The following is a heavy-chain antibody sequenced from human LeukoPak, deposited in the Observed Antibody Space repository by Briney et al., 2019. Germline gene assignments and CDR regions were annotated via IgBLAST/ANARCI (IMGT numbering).Heavy chain of an antibody. J-gene: IGHJ4*02. D-gene: IGHD3-10*01. V-gene: IGHV3-23*01. CDR3: ANKRGSGSSD. CDR1: GFTFSNDG. Sequence: GRSLRPSCAASGFTFSNDGMSWVGQAPGNGLEWVSAISGSGGSTYYADSVKGRFTISRDNSKNTLYPQMNSLRAEDTAVYYCANKRGSGSSDWGQGTLVTVSS. CDR2: ISGSGGST.